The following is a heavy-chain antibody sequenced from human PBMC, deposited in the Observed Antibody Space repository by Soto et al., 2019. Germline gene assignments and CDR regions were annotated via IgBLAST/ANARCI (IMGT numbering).Heavy chain of an antibody. CDR3: ARRVAAAAPYYFDY. CDR1: GFTFSSYW. D-gene: IGHD6-13*01. V-gene: IGHV3-74*01. CDR2: INSDGSST. J-gene: IGHJ4*02. Sequence: PGGSLRLSCVASGFTFSSYWMHWVRQAPGKGLVWVSRINSDGSSTSYADSVKGRFTISRDNAKNTLYLQMNSLRAEDTAVYYCARRVAAAAPYYFDYWGQGSLVTVSS.